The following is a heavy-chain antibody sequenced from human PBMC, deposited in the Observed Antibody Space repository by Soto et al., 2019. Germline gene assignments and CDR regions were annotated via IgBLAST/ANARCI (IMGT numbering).Heavy chain of an antibody. CDR2: IWYDGSNK. J-gene: IGHJ6*02. V-gene: IGHV3-33*01. Sequence: GGSLRLSCAASGFTFSSYGMHWVRQAPGKGLEWVAVIWYDGSNKYYADSVKGRFTISRDNSKNTLYLQMNSLRAEDTAVYYCARDLDYCGGDCYSEITNGMDVWGQGITVTVSS. D-gene: IGHD2-21*02. CDR3: ARDLDYCGGDCYSEITNGMDV. CDR1: GFTFSSYG.